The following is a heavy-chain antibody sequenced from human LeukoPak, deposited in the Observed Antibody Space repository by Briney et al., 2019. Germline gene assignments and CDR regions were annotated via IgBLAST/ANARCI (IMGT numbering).Heavy chain of an antibody. Sequence: GGSLRLSCVVSGFTFSSYAMSWVRQAPGKGLEWVSGISGSGDNTYYADSAKGRFTISRDNSKNTLYVQMNSLGTEDTAAYYCAKGSYYDSSGSFYFDYWGQGTLVTVSS. CDR1: GFTFSSYA. CDR2: ISGSGDNT. CDR3: AKGSYYDSSGSFYFDY. D-gene: IGHD3-22*01. V-gene: IGHV3-23*01. J-gene: IGHJ4*02.